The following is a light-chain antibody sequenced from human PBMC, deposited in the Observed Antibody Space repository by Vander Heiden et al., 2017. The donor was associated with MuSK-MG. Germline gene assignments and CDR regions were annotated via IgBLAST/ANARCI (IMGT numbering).Light chain of an antibody. CDR3: NYRNSSGMV. J-gene: IGLJ2*01. V-gene: IGLV3-19*01. CDR1: SLRSDY. CDR2: GKS. Sequence: SSELTQDPAVSVALGPTVRSTCEGDSLRSDYANWYQQKPGQDPVLVIYGKSNRPSGIPDRFSGSSSANTASLTITGAQAEDEYYYYSNYRNSSGMVFGGGTKLTVL.